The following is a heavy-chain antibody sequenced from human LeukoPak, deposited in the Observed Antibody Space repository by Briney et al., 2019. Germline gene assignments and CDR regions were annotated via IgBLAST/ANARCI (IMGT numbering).Heavy chain of an antibody. CDR1: GGSISSYY. V-gene: IGHV4-59*01. CDR2: IYYSGGT. J-gene: IGHJ4*02. Sequence: SETLSLTCTVSGGSISSYYWSWIRQPPGKGLEWIGYIYYSGGTNYNPSLKSRVTISADTSKNQLSLRLSSVTAAGTAVYYCASNHRIWSTIEYWGQGTLVTVSS. CDR3: ASNHRIWSTIEY. D-gene: IGHD3-10*01.